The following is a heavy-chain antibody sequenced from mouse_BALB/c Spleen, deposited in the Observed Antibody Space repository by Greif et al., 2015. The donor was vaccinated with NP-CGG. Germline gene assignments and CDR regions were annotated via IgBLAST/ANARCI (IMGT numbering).Heavy chain of an antibody. CDR1: GFNIKDTY. Sequence: EVKLVESGAELVKPGASVKLSCTASGFNIKDTYMHWVKQRPEQGLEWIGRIDPANGNTKYDPKFQGKATITADTSSNTAYLQLSSLTSEDTAVYYCANYYRYRAGFAYWGQGTLVTVSA. CDR3: ANYYRYRAGFAY. D-gene: IGHD2-14*01. CDR2: IDPANGNT. V-gene: IGHV14-3*02. J-gene: IGHJ3*01.